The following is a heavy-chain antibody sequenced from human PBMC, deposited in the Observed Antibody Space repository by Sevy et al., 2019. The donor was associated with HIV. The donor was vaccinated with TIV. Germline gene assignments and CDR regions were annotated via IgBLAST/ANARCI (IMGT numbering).Heavy chain of an antibody. CDR2: FDPEDDER. V-gene: IGHV1-24*01. D-gene: IGHD3-22*01. J-gene: IGHJ4*02. CDR3: ATTRDYYDSSAYPVDY. Sequence: ASVKVSCKVSGYTLTAFAMHWVRQAPGKGLEWMGTFDPEDDERIYAQKFQARVSMTEDTSADTAYMKLSSLRSEDTAMDYCATTRDYYDSSAYPVDYWGQGTLVTVSS. CDR1: GYTLTAFA.